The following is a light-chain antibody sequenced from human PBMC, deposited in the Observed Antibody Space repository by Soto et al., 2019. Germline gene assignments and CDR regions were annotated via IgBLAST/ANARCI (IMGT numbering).Light chain of an antibody. Sequence: DIVLTQSPATLSLSPGERATLSCRASQSVSTYLAWFQQRPGQAPRLLIYEASTRATGIPARFSGSGSGTDFTLTISNLEPEDFAVYYCQQRSSWPGTFGQGTKVEIK. V-gene: IGKV3-11*01. CDR1: QSVSTY. J-gene: IGKJ1*01. CDR3: QQRSSWPGT. CDR2: EAS.